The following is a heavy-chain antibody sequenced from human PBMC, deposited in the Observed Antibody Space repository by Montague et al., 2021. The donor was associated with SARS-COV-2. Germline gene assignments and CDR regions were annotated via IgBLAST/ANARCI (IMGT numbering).Heavy chain of an antibody. J-gene: IGHJ4*02. CDR2: IYYSGST. D-gene: IGHD6-13*01. CDR3: ARGGSSSFPFDY. V-gene: IGHV4-39*01. Sequence: SETLSLTCTVSGGSISSSSYYWGWIRQPPGKGLERIGNIYYSGSTYYNPSLKGRVTISADTSKNQFSLKLRSVTAADTAVYYCARGGSSSFPFDYWGQGTLVTVSS. CDR1: GGSISSSSYY.